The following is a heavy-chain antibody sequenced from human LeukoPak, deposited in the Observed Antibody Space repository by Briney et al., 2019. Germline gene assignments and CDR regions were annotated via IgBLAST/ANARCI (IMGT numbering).Heavy chain of an antibody. J-gene: IGHJ4*02. CDR2: INWNGGRT. CDR3: ARKFGGGDSSGPYY. D-gene: IGHD3-22*01. V-gene: IGHV3-20*04. CDR1: GFTFDDYG. Sequence: PGGSLRLSCAASGFTFDDYGMSWVRQAPGKGLEWVSGINWNGGRTGYADSMKGRFIIPRDNAKNSLYLQVNSLRAEDTALYYCARKFGGGDSSGPYYWGQGTLVTVSS.